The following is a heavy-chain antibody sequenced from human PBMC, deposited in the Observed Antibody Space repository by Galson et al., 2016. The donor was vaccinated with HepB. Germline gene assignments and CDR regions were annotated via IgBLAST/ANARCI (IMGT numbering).Heavy chain of an antibody. CDR1: GFSLSSDKMG. CDR3: ARTSEWELPPDFDY. CDR2: MYWDDEK. V-gene: IGHV2-5*02. J-gene: IGHJ4*02. Sequence: PALVKPTQTLTLTCTFSGFSLSSDKMGVGWIRQPPGKALEWLALMYWDDEKHYSPSLKSRLSITKDTSKNQVVLAMTDMDPVDTGTYYCARTSEWELPPDFDYWGPGTLVTVSS. D-gene: IGHD4-23*01.